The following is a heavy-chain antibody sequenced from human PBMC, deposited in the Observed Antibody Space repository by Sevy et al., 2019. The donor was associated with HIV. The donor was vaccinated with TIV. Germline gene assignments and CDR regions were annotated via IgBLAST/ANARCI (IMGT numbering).Heavy chain of an antibody. D-gene: IGHD6-13*01. J-gene: IGHJ6*02. CDR2: IKQDGSEK. CDR3: ARDRRTVADGNSYYNSMGV. V-gene: IGHV3-7*01. Sequence: GGSLRLSCAASGFTFSRFWMSWVRQAPGKGLEWVANIKQDGSEKQYVDSVKGRFTISRDKAENSLYLQMSSLRAGDTAVYYCARDRRTVADGNSYYNSMGVWGQGTTVTVSS. CDR1: GFTFSRFW.